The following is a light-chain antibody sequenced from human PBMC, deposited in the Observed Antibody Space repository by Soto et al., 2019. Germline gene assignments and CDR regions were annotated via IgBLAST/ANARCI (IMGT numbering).Light chain of an antibody. Sequence: ETVMTQSPAILSVSPGERATLSCRASQSVNSDLAWYQQKPGQAPRLLIYGASTRATGIPARFSGSGSGTEFTLTISSVQSEDFAVYYGHQYDNWPETFGKGTKVEIK. J-gene: IGKJ1*01. CDR3: HQYDNWPET. CDR1: QSVNSD. CDR2: GAS. V-gene: IGKV3-15*01.